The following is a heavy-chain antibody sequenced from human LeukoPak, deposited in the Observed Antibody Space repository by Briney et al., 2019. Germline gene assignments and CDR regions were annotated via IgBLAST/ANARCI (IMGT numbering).Heavy chain of an antibody. CDR1: GFTFDDYA. V-gene: IGHV3-9*01. CDR2: ISWNSGSI. D-gene: IGHD3-10*01. CDR3: AKDIGIEITMEAFDI. Sequence: SLGLSCAASGFTFDDYAMHWVRQAPGKGLEWVSGISWNSGSIGYADSVKGRFTISRDNAKNSLYLQMNSLRAEDTALYYCAKDIGIEITMEAFDIWGQGTMVTVSS. J-gene: IGHJ3*02.